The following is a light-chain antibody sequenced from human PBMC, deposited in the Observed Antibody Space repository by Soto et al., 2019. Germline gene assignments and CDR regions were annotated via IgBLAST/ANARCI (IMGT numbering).Light chain of an antibody. CDR1: QSVTGTY. Sequence: EIVLTQSPGTLSLSPGETATLSCRASQSVTGTYLAWYQQKLGQAPRLLIYGASSRATGIADRFSGSGSGTDFTLTVSRLEPEDFAVYYCQQYGSSSSITFGQGTRLEIK. J-gene: IGKJ5*01. CDR3: QQYGSSSSIT. V-gene: IGKV3-20*01. CDR2: GAS.